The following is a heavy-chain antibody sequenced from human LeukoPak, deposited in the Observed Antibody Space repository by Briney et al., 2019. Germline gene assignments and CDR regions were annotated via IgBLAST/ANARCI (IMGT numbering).Heavy chain of an antibody. CDR2: ISWNSGSI. D-gene: IGHD6-19*01. V-gene: IGHV3-9*01. Sequence: PGGSLRLSCAASGFTFDDYAMHWVRQAPGKGLEWVSGISWNSGSIGYADSVKGRFTISRVNAKNSLYLQMNSLRAEDTALYYCAKPIQQWPDHDAFDIWGQGTMVTVSS. CDR3: AKPIQQWPDHDAFDI. CDR1: GFTFDDYA. J-gene: IGHJ3*02.